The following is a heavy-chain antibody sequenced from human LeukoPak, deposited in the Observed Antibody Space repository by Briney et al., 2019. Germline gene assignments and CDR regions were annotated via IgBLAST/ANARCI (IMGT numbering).Heavy chain of an antibody. CDR3: VRDKEEGSTTGSVFDV. CDR1: GCTFSTYW. D-gene: IGHD1-1*01. CDR2: IKEDGGEI. V-gene: IGHV3-7*01. J-gene: IGHJ3*01. Sequence: GGSLRLSCVASGCTFSTYWMSWARQAPGKGLGLVANIKEDGGEIYYVYSVKGRFTISRDNAKNSLYLQMNSLGAEDTAVYYCVRDKEEGSTTGSVFDVWGQGTMVTVSS.